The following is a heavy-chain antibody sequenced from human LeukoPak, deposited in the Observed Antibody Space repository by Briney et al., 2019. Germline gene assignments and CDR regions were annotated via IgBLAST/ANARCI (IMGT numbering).Heavy chain of an antibody. CDR2: INPSGGST. CDR3: ASEVRGDGWFDP. CDR1: GYTFTSYY. Sequence: GASVKVSCKASGYTFTSYYMHWVRRAPGQGLEWMGIINPSGGSTSYAQKFQGRVTMTRDTSTSTVYMELSSLRSEDTAVYYCASEVRGDGWFDPWGQGTLVTVSS. J-gene: IGHJ5*02. D-gene: IGHD3-10*01. V-gene: IGHV1-46*01.